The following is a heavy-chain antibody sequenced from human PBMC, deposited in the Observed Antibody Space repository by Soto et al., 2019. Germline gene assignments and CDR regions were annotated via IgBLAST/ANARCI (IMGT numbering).Heavy chain of an antibody. CDR1: GFTFSIYS. CDR2: ISSSSSTI. J-gene: IGHJ3*02. D-gene: IGHD3-10*01. V-gene: IGHV3-48*01. Sequence: PGGSLRLSCAASGFTFSIYSMNWVRQAPGKGLEWVSYISSSSSTIYYADSVKGRFTIPRDNAKNSLYLQMNSLRAEDTAVYYCARLKVRGVTSHDAFDIWGQGTMVTVSS. CDR3: ARLKVRGVTSHDAFDI.